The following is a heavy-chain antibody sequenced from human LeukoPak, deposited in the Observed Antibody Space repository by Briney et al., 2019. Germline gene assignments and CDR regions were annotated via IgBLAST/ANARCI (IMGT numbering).Heavy chain of an antibody. Sequence: SETLSLTCTVSGGSISSYYWSWIRQPAGKGLEWIGRIYTSGSTNYNPSLKSRVTMSVDTSKNQFSLELSSVTAADTAVYYCARDPIYYDFWSGYYMDNWFDPWGQGTLVTVSS. CDR1: GGSISSYY. CDR2: IYTSGST. V-gene: IGHV4-4*07. D-gene: IGHD3-3*01. J-gene: IGHJ5*02. CDR3: ARDPIYYDFWSGYYMDNWFDP.